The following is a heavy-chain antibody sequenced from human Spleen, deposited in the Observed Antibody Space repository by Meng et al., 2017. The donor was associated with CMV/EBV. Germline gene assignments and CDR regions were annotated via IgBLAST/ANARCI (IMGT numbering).Heavy chain of an antibody. CDR3: ARARDWTSLYYYGMDV. V-gene: IGHV3-30-3*01. D-gene: IGHD3/OR15-3a*01. J-gene: IGHJ6*02. Sequence: GGSLRLSCAAAGFTFSSYAMHWVRQAPGKGLEWVAVISYDGSNKYYADSVKGRFTISRDNSKNTLYLQMNSLRAEDTAVYYCARARDWTSLYYYGMDVWGQGTTVTVSS. CDR1: GFTFSSYA. CDR2: ISYDGSNK.